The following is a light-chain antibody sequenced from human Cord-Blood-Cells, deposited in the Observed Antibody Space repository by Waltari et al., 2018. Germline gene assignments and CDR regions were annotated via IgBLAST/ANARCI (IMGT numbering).Light chain of an antibody. CDR2: HVR. CDR3: CSYAGSYTWV. Sequence: QSALTQPRSVSGSPGQSVTISCTGTSSDVGGYNYVPWYQQHPGKAPKLVIYHVRRRPSGVPARFSGSKSGNTASLTISGLQAEDEADYYCCSYAGSYTWVFGGGTKLTVL. V-gene: IGLV2-11*01. CDR1: SSDVGGYNY. J-gene: IGLJ3*02.